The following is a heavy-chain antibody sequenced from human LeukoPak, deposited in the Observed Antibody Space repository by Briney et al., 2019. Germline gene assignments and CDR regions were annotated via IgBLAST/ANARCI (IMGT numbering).Heavy chain of an antibody. CDR2: IYYSGST. CDR1: GGSISSYY. D-gene: IGHD5-18*01. V-gene: IGHV4-59*01. J-gene: IGHJ3*02. Sequence: SETLSLTCTVSGGSISSYYWSWIRQPPGKGLEWIGYIYYSGSTNYNPSLKSRVTISVDTSKNQFSLKLSSVTAADTAVYYCARSPSRIQLWIERRYPDAFDIWGQGTMVTVSS. CDR3: ARSPSRIQLWIERRYPDAFDI.